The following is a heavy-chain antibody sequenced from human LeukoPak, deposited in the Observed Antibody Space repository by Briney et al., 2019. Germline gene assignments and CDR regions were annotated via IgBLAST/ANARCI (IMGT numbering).Heavy chain of an antibody. Sequence: SQTLSLTCTVSDGSISSGYYYWSWIRQPAGKGLEWIGRIYTTGSTNYNPSLKSRVTISIDTSKNQFSLKLSSVTAADTAVYYCAREYSSTSSGYYCYMDVWGKGTTVTVSS. V-gene: IGHV4-61*02. J-gene: IGHJ6*03. CDR2: IYTTGST. D-gene: IGHD2-2*01. CDR1: DGSISSGYYY. CDR3: AREYSSTSSGYYCYMDV.